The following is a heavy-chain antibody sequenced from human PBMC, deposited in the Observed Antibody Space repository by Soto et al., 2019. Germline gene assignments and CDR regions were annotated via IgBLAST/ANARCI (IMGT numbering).Heavy chain of an antibody. D-gene: IGHD3-10*01. J-gene: IGHJ6*02. Sequence: SETLSLTCAVSGGSISSYYWSWIRQPAGKGLECIGRIYTSGSTNYNPSLKSRVTMSVDTSKNQFSLKLSSVTAADTAVYYCARDVYGSSNSGDYHHYGMDVCGPGTTVTVS. CDR3: ARDVYGSSNSGDYHHYGMDV. V-gene: IGHV4-4*07. CDR1: GGSISSYY. CDR2: IYTSGST.